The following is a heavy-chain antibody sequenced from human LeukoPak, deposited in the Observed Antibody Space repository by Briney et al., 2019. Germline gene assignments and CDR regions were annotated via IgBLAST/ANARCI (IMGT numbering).Heavy chain of an antibody. Sequence: ASVKVSCKASGYTFTDYYIHWVRQAPGQGLEWMGWISPNRGGTNYAQKFQGCVTMTRDTSISTAYMELTSLTSDDTAVFYCARGIYSGGGYIRYFDYWGQGTLVTVSS. J-gene: IGHJ4*02. CDR2: ISPNRGGT. CDR3: ARGIYSGGGYIRYFDY. V-gene: IGHV1-2*04. D-gene: IGHD6-19*01. CDR1: GYTFTDYY.